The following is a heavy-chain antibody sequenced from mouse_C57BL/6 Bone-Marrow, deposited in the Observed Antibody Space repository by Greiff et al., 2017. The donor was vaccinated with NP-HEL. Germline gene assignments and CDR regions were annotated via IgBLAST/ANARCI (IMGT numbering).Heavy chain of an antibody. V-gene: IGHV1-69*01. CDR1: GYTFTSYW. Sequence: VQLQQPGAELVMPGASVKLSCKASGYTFTSYWMHWVKQRPGQGLEWIGEIDPSDSYTNYNQKFKGKSPVTVAKSSSTAYMQLSSLTSEDSAVYYCARTMIPGHWYFDVWGTGTTVTVSS. D-gene: IGHD2-4*01. J-gene: IGHJ1*03. CDR3: ARTMIPGHWYFDV. CDR2: IDPSDSYT.